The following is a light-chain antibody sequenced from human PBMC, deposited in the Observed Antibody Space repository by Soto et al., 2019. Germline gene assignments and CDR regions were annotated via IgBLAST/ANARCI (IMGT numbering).Light chain of an antibody. CDR1: QSVSRN. Sequence: EIVMTQSPATLSVSPGERATLSCRASQSVSRNLAWYQQKPGQPPRLLIYGASNRATGIPARFSGSGSGTDFTLTISSLEPADFAVYYCQQRSNWPLTFGGGTKVDIK. J-gene: IGKJ4*01. CDR3: QQRSNWPLT. V-gene: IGKV3-11*01. CDR2: GAS.